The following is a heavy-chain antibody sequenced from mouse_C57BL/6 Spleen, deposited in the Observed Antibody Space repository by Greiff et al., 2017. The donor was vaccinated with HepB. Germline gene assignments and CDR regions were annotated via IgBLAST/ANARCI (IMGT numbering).Heavy chain of an antibody. Sequence: EVHLVESGGGLVKPGGSLKLSCAASGFTFSSYAMSWVRQTPEKRLEWVATISDGGSYTYYPDNVKGRFTISRDNAKNNLYLQMSHLKSEDTAMYYCASYGSSYGYWYFDVWGTGTTVTVSS. CDR1: GFTFSSYA. V-gene: IGHV5-4*01. CDR2: ISDGGSYT. D-gene: IGHD1-1*01. CDR3: ASYGSSYGYWYFDV. J-gene: IGHJ1*03.